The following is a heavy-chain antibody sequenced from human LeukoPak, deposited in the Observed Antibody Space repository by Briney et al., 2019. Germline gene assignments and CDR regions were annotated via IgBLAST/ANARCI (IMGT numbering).Heavy chain of an antibody. CDR1: GFTFSSYW. Sequence: RSLILSCAASGFTFSSYWMHWVRPRPGKGLVWVSRIHLDGRTTNYADSVKGRFTISRDNAKNTLYLEMNSLRPEDTAVYYCARGGSPSDYWGQGTLVSVS. J-gene: IGHJ4*02. CDR3: ARGGSPSDY. D-gene: IGHD3-16*01. CDR2: IHLDGRTT. V-gene: IGHV3-74*01.